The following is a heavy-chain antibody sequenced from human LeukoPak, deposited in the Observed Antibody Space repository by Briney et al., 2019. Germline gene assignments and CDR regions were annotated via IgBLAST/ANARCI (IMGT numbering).Heavy chain of an antibody. D-gene: IGHD6-6*01. CDR2: INPSGGST. J-gene: IGHJ4*02. CDR3: ATHAPEYSSPNYFDY. CDR1: GYTFTSYY. Sequence: GASVKVSCKASGYTFTSYYMHWVRQAPGQGLEWMGIINPSGGSTSYAQKFQGRVTMTRDTSTSTVYMELSSLRSEDTAVYYCATHAPEYSSPNYFDYWGQGTLVTVSS. V-gene: IGHV1-46*01.